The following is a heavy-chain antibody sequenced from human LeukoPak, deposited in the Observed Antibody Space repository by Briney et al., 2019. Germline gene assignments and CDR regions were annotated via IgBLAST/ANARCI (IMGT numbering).Heavy chain of an antibody. D-gene: IGHD5-24*01. CDR1: GFTFSSYA. V-gene: IGHV3-23*01. CDR3: ARQGVRWLQLRYYFDY. Sequence: GGSLRLSCAASGFTFSSYAMSWVRQAPGKGLEWVSAISGSGGSTYYADSVKGRFTISRDNSKNTLYLQINSLRAEDTAVYYCARQGVRWLQLRYYFDYWGQGTLVTVSS. J-gene: IGHJ4*02. CDR2: ISGSGGST.